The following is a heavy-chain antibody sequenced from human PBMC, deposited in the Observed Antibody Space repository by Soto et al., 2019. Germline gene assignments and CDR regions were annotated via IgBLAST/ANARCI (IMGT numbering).Heavy chain of an antibody. D-gene: IGHD4-4*01. Sequence: SETLSLTCAVSGGSISSGGYSWSWLRQPPGKGLEWIGYIYHSGSTYYNPSLKSRITISVDTSKNHFSLKLSSATAADTVVYYCASYSIDYYYYGMDVWGQGTTVTVSS. CDR3: ASYSIDYYYYGMDV. CDR2: IYHSGST. V-gene: IGHV4-30-2*01. J-gene: IGHJ6*02. CDR1: GGSISSGGYS.